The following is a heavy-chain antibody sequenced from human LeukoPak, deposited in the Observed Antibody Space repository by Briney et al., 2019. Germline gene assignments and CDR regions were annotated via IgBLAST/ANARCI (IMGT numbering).Heavy chain of an antibody. V-gene: IGHV3-23*01. CDR2: ISGSGGST. Sequence: GGSLRLSCAASGFTFSSYAMSWVRQAPGKGLEGVSAISGSGGSTYYADSVKGRFTISRDNSKNTLYLQMNSLRAEDTAVYYCAKVRWYLGYCSSTSCYYFDYWGQGTLVTVPS. CDR3: AKVRWYLGYCSSTSCYYFDY. J-gene: IGHJ4*02. D-gene: IGHD2-2*01. CDR1: GFTFSSYA.